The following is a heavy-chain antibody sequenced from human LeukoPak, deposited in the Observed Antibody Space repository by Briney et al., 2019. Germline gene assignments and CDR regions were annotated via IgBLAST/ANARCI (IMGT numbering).Heavy chain of an antibody. Sequence: GGSLRLSCAASGFTLSSYAMSWVRQAPGKGPEWVANIKQDGTEIYYVDSVKGRFTISRDNAKNSLYLQMNSLRDEDTAVYYCARGPTNGQAFDYWGQGTLVSVSS. D-gene: IGHD2-8*01. CDR1: GFTLSSYA. CDR3: ARGPTNGQAFDY. V-gene: IGHV3-7*01. CDR2: IKQDGTEI. J-gene: IGHJ4*02.